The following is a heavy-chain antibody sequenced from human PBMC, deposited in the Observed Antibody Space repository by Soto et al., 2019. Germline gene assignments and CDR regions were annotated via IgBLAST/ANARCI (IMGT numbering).Heavy chain of an antibody. CDR1: GFTISSNY. CDR3: ATAKLLLPWLFDY. D-gene: IGHD2-15*01. CDR2: IYSGGST. Sequence: GGSLRLSCAAYGFTISSNYMPWVRQAPGKGLEWVSVIYSGGSTNYADSVKGRFTISRDDSKNTLFLQMNSLRAEDTAVYYCATAKLLLPWLFDYWGQGTLVTVSS. V-gene: IGHV3-66*01. J-gene: IGHJ4*02.